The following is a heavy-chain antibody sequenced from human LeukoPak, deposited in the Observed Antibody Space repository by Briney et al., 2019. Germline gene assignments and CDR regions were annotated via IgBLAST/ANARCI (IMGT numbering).Heavy chain of an antibody. CDR3: AKDRADFWRCYYHY. D-gene: IGHD3-3*01. CDR1: GFTFSSYG. Sequence: GGSLRLSCAASGFTFSSYGTHWVRQAPGKGLEWVAFIRYDGSNKYYADSVKGRFTISRDNSKNTLYLQMNSLRAEDTTVYYCAKDRADFWRCYYHYWGQGTLVTVSS. CDR2: IRYDGSNK. J-gene: IGHJ4*02. V-gene: IGHV3-30*02.